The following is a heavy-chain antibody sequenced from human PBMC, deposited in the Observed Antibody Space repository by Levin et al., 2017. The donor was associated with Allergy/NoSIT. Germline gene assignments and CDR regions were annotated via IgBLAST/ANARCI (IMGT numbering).Heavy chain of an antibody. CDR1: GYTFTGYY. CDR2: INPNSGGT. J-gene: IGHJ2*01. Sequence: ASVKVSCKASGYTFTGYYMHWVRQAPGQGLEWMGWINPNSGGTNYAQKFQGRVTMTRDTSISTAYMELSRLRSDDTAVYYCARDSSYDFWSGYFYWYFDLWGRGTLVTVSS. V-gene: IGHV1-2*02. CDR3: ARDSSYDFWSGYFYWYFDL. D-gene: IGHD3-3*01.